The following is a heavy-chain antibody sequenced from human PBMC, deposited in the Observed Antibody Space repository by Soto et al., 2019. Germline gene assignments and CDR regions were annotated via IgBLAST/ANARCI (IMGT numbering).Heavy chain of an antibody. J-gene: IGHJ4*02. CDR1: GFTVSSNY. D-gene: IGHD1-26*01. CDR3: ARGGAGATSFDY. Sequence: EVQLVESGGGLVQPGGSLRLSCAASGFTVSSNYMTWVRQAPGKGLEWVSVIYSDGSTHYADSVRGRFTISRHNAKNTLYLQMNSLRTEDTAVYYCARGGAGATSFDYWGQGTLVTVSS. V-gene: IGHV3-53*04. CDR2: IYSDGST.